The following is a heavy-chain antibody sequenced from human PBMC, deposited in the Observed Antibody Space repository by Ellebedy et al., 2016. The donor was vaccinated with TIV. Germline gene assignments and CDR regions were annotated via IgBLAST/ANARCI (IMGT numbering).Heavy chain of an antibody. D-gene: IGHD3-3*01. CDR1: GYSFTSYW. CDR3: ATSGGPDAFLEETSGDWFDP. Sequence: PGGSLRLSCKGSGYSFTSYWIVWVRQVAGKGLEWMGMIYPGDSDTTYSPSFEGQVPIPADRSISTAYLQWSSLKASDSGMYYCATSGGPDAFLEETSGDWFDPWGQGTLVIVSS. V-gene: IGHV5-51*01. CDR2: IYPGDSDT. J-gene: IGHJ5*02.